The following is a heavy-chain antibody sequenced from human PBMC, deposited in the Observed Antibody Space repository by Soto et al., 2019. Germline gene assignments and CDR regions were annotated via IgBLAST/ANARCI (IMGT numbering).Heavy chain of an antibody. J-gene: IGHJ4*02. D-gene: IGHD5-12*01. CDR3: AKAISGYNAPLDY. CDR2: ITGSGDST. CDR1: GFTFNTCA. Sequence: EVQLLESGGGLVQPGGSLRLSCGASGFTFNTCAMNWVRQAPGNGLEWVSVITGSGDSTYYADSVKGRFTISRDNSKNTLYVQMNSLRAEDTAVYYCAKAISGYNAPLDYWGQGTGVTVSS. V-gene: IGHV3-23*01.